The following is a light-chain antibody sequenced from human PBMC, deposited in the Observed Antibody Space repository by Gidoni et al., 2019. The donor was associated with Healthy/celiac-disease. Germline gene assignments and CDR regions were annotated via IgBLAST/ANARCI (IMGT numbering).Light chain of an antibody. CDR1: QSVSNN. CDR3: QQYNNWPDT. Sequence: EIVITQSPATLSVSPGKSATLSCRASQSVSNNLAWYQQKPGQAPRLLIYGASNRATGIPARFSGSGSGTEFTLTISSLQSEDFAVYYCQQYNNWPDTFGQGTKLEI. J-gene: IGKJ2*01. CDR2: GAS. V-gene: IGKV3-15*01.